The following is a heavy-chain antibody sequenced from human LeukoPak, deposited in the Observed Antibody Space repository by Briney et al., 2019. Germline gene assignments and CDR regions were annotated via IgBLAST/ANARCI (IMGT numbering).Heavy chain of an antibody. CDR1: GGSISSYY. Sequence: SETLSLTCTVSGGSISSYYWGWIRQPPGKGLEWIGYIYYSGSTIYNPSLKSRVIISVDTSKNQFSLKLSSVTAADTAVYYCARVDIVLVRGVTPWYFDYWGQGTLVTVSS. D-gene: IGHD3-10*01. J-gene: IGHJ4*02. CDR2: IYYSGST. CDR3: ARVDIVLVRGVTPWYFDY. V-gene: IGHV4-59*01.